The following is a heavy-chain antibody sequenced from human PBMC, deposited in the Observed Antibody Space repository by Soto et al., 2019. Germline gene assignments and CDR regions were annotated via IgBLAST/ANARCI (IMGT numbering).Heavy chain of an antibody. CDR3: ARDRIQFSVDV. D-gene: IGHD5-18*01. Sequence: QVQLQESGPGLVKPSQTLSLTCSVSGGSINSGGHYWSWIRQHPGKGLEWIGHIYKTGSTDFNPSLKDRLTISIDTSKNQFPLSLRSVTDADTAVYYCARDRIQFSVDVWGQGTTVTVSS. V-gene: IGHV4-31*03. CDR1: GGSINSGGHY. J-gene: IGHJ6*02. CDR2: IYKTGST.